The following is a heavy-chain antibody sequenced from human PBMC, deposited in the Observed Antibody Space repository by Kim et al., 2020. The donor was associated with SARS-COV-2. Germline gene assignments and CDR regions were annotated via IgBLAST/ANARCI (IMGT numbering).Heavy chain of an antibody. CDR2: TYYRSKWYN. CDR3: ARAEQVYSGYTILGEFDY. CDR1: GDSVSSNSAA. J-gene: IGHJ4*02. V-gene: IGHV6-1*01. Sequence: SETLSLTCAISGDSVSSNSAAWNWIRQSPSRGLEWLGRTYYRSKWYNDYAVSVKSRITINPDTSKNQFSLQLNSVTPEDTAVYYCARAEQVYSGYTILGEFDYWGQGTLVTVSS. D-gene: IGHD5-12*01.